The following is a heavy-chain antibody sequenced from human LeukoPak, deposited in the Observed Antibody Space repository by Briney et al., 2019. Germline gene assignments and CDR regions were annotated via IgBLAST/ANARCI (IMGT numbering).Heavy chain of an antibody. CDR2: IYHSGST. D-gene: IGHD3-3*01. Sequence: PSETLSLTCAVSGYSISSGYYWGWIRQPPGKGLEWIGSIYHSGSTSYNPSLKSRVTISVDTSKNQFSLKLSSVTAADTAVYYCARRYYDFWSGYYTFFDYWGQGTLVTVSS. CDR3: ARRYYDFWSGYYTFFDY. J-gene: IGHJ4*02. CDR1: GYSISSGYY. V-gene: IGHV4-38-2*01.